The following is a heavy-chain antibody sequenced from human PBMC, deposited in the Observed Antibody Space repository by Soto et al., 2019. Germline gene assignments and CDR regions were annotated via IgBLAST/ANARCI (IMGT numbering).Heavy chain of an antibody. CDR2: IYSGHTT. V-gene: IGHV3-53*01. Sequence: GGSLRLSCVASGFIVSSNQIICFRHSPFKWLEWVSVIYSGHTTYYADSVEGRFTISRDDSKNTLYLQMNSLRVEDTAVYYCVRGPSDHKLRLVEWPYGDYWGQGALGTVSS. CDR1: GFIVSSNQ. CDR3: VRGPSDHKLRLVEWPYGDY. J-gene: IGHJ4*02. D-gene: IGHD3-3*01.